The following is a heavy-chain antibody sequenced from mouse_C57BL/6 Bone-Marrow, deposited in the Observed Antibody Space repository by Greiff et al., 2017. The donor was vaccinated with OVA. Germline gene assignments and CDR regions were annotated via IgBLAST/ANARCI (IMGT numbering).Heavy chain of an antibody. CDR1: GYSFTGYY. Sequence: EVKLQQSGPELVKPGASVKISCKASGYSFTGYYMNWVKQSPEKSLEWIGEINPSTGGTTYNQKFKAKATLTVDKSSSTAYMQLKSLTSEDSAVYYCARSIIDYWGQGTTLTVSS. J-gene: IGHJ2*01. CDR2: INPSTGGT. V-gene: IGHV1-42*01. CDR3: ARSIIDY.